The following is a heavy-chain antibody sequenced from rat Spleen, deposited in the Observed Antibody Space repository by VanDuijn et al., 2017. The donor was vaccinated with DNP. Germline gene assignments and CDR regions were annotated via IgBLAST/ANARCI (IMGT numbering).Heavy chain of an antibody. CDR1: GFSITSNY. D-gene: IGHD5-1*01. V-gene: IGHV3-3*01. J-gene: IGHJ2*01. Sequence: EVQLQESGPGLMKPSQSLSLTCSVTGFSITSNYWAWIRKFPGNKLEWMGSVNSAGNTNYNPSLKSRISITRDTSKNQFFLQLNSVTTEDTATYYCARLPGSEGYYFDYWGQGVMVTVSS. CDR2: VNSAGNT. CDR3: ARLPGSEGYYFDY.